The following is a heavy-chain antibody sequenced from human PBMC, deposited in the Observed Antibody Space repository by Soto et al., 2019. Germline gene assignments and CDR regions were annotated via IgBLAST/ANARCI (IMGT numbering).Heavy chain of an antibody. V-gene: IGHV5-10-1*01. J-gene: IGHJ6*02. CDR1: GYSFTSYW. CDR2: IDPSDSYT. CDR3: AKELTTVTTYYYYGMDV. Sequence: PGESLKISCKGSGYSFTSYWISWVRQMPGKALEWMGRIDPSDSYTNYSPSFQGHVTISADKSISTAYLQWSSLKASDTAMYYCAKELTTVTTYYYYGMDVWGQGTTVTVSS. D-gene: IGHD4-17*01.